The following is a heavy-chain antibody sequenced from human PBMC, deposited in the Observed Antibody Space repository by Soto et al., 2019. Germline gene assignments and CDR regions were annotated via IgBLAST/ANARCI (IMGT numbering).Heavy chain of an antibody. CDR3: ARGRSYYDILTGQRYYYYGMDV. J-gene: IGHJ6*02. CDR2: MNPNSGIT. Sequence: ASVKVSCKASGYTFTSYDINWVRPATGQGLEWMGWMNPNSGITGYAQKFQGRVTMTRNTSISTAYMELSSLRSEDTAVYYCARGRSYYDILTGQRYYYYGMDVWGQGTTVTVSS. V-gene: IGHV1-8*01. CDR1: GYTFTSYD. D-gene: IGHD3-9*01.